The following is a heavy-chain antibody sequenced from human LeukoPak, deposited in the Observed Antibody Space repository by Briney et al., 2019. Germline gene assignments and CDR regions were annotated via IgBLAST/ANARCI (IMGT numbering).Heavy chain of an antibody. CDR3: AKEDSSELWFGDPLGY. Sequence: GGSLRLSCAASGFTFSSYWMHWVRQAPGKGLMWVSRINSDGSSTSYADSVKGRFTISRDNSKNTLYLQMNSLRAEDTAVYYCAKEDSSELWFGDPLGYWGQGTLVTVSS. D-gene: IGHD3-10*01. V-gene: IGHV3-74*01. CDR2: INSDGSST. J-gene: IGHJ4*02. CDR1: GFTFSSYW.